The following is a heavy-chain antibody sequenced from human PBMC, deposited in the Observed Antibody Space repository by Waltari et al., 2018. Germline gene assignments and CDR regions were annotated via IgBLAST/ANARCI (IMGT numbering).Heavy chain of an antibody. Sequence: QVQLQQWGAGLLKPSETLSLTCAVYGGSFSGYYWSWIRQPPGMGLEWIGEINHSGSTNYNPSLKSRVTISVDTSKNQFSLKLSSVTAADTAVYYCAGSPITMVQGDWFDPWGQGTLVTVSS. CDR3: AGSPITMVQGDWFDP. J-gene: IGHJ5*02. CDR1: GGSFSGYY. CDR2: INHSGST. V-gene: IGHV4-34*01. D-gene: IGHD3-10*01.